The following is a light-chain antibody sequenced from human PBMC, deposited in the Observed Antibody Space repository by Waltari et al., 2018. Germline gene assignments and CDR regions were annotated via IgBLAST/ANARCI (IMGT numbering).Light chain of an antibody. V-gene: IGKV1-12*02. Sequence: DLQITQAPSSASASVGDRGTIPCRAGQGMSNWLSRYQHKPGKPPNVLIYAAASLQSGVPARFSGSGSGTDFTLTISSLQPEDFATYYCQQGNSFPYTFGQGTKLEIK. CDR3: QQGNSFPYT. J-gene: IGKJ2*01. CDR1: QGMSNW. CDR2: AAA.